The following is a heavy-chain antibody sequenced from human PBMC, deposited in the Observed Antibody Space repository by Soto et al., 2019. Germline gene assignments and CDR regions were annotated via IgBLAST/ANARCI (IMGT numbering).Heavy chain of an antibody. CDR3: ARPLRFPY. V-gene: IGHV4-34*01. Sequence: SETLSLTCAVYGGSLSGYYWSWIRQPPGKGLEWIGEVNHSRNTNYNPSLKSRVTISVDTSKNQFSLKLSSVTAADTAVYYCARPLRFPYWGQGTLVTVSS. CDR1: GGSLSGYY. CDR2: VNHSRNT. J-gene: IGHJ4*02. D-gene: IGHD3-16*01.